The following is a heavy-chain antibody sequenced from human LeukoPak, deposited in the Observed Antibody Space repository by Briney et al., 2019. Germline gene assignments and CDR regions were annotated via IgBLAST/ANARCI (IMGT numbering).Heavy chain of an antibody. CDR3: ARTSLVPPDYYDSSGSGSEH. V-gene: IGHV1-69*05. J-gene: IGHJ4*02. CDR1: GGTFSSYA. Sequence: SSVKVSCKASGGTFSSYAISWVRQAPGQGLEWMGRIIPIFGTANYAQKFQGRVTITTDESTSTAYMELSSLRSEDTAVYHCARTSLVPPDYYDSSGSGSEHWGQGTLVTVSS. D-gene: IGHD3-22*01. CDR2: IIPIFGTA.